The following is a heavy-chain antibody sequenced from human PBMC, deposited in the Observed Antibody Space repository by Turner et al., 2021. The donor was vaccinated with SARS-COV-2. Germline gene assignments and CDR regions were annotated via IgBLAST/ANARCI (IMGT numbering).Heavy chain of an antibody. CDR3: SRAGWDLLPFDAFDI. CDR2: SSYDGSNK. D-gene: IGHD1-26*01. Sequence: QVHRVGPGGGWVRRGGSLSPSWPAPGFTFSTYAMHWVRQAPGKGLEWGAVSSYDGSNKYYADSVKGRFTISRDNSKNTLYLQMNSLRAEDTAVYYCSRAGWDLLPFDAFDIWGQGTMVTISS. V-gene: IGHV3-30-3*01. CDR1: GFTFSTYA. J-gene: IGHJ3*02.